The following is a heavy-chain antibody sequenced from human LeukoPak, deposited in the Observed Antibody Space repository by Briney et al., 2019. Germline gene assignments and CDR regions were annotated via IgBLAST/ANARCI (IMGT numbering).Heavy chain of an antibody. Sequence: ASVKVSCKASGYTFTSYGISWVRQAPGQGLEWMGWISAYNGNTNYAQKLQGRVTMTTDTSTSTAYMELRSLRSDYTAVYYCARAHLPGIAAAGSYWGQGTLVTVSS. CDR2: ISAYNGNT. V-gene: IGHV1-18*01. D-gene: IGHD6-13*01. J-gene: IGHJ4*02. CDR3: ARAHLPGIAAAGSY. CDR1: GYTFTSYG.